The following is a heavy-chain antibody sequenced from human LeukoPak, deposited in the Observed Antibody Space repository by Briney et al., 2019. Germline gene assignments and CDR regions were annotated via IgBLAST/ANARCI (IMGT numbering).Heavy chain of an antibody. D-gene: IGHD1-26*01. CDR3: ARGKSRGSRIDY. CDR1: GYSISSGYY. Sequence: PSETLSLTCTVSGYSISSGYYWGWIRQPPGKGLEWIGSFYDSGNTYYNPSLKSRVTISVDTSKNQFSLKVRSVTAADTAVYFCARGKSRGSRIDYWGQGTLVTVSS. CDR2: FYDSGNT. V-gene: IGHV4-38-2*02. J-gene: IGHJ4*02.